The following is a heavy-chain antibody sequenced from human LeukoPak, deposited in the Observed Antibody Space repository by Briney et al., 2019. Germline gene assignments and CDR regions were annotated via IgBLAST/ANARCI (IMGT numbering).Heavy chain of an antibody. CDR2: IYYSGST. Sequence: SETLSLTCTVSGGSISSHYWSWIRQPPGKGLEWIGYIYYSGSTNYNPSLKSRVTISVDTSKNQFSLKLSSVTAADTAVYYCARVNYGSGSFIDYWGQGTLVTVSS. V-gene: IGHV4-59*11. D-gene: IGHD3-10*01. CDR1: GGSISSHY. J-gene: IGHJ4*02. CDR3: ARVNYGSGSFIDY.